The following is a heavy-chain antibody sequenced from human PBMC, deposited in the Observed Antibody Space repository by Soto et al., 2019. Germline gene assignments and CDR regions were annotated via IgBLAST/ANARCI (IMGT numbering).Heavy chain of an antibody. CDR3: ARGLRNTRVRYFDWLLTPNYFDY. Sequence: SETLSLTCAVYGGSFSGYYWSWIRQPPGKGLGWIGEINHSGSTNYNPSLKSRVTISVDTSKNQFSLKLSSVTAADTAVYYCARGLRNTRVRYFDWLLTPNYFDYWGQGTLVTVSS. D-gene: IGHD3-9*01. J-gene: IGHJ4*02. V-gene: IGHV4-34*01. CDR1: GGSFSGYY. CDR2: INHSGST.